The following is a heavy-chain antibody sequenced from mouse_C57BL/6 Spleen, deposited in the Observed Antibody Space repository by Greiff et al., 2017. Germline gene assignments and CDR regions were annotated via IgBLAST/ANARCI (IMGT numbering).Heavy chain of an antibody. D-gene: IGHD2-3*01. CDR2: ISSGGGYT. J-gene: IGHJ1*03. CDR1: GFTFSSYG. CDR3: ARDDGYYVRYFDV. Sequence: EVQGVESGGDLVKPGGSLKLSCAASGFTFSSYGMSWVRQTPDKRLEWVATISSGGGYTYYTDSVTGRFTISRDNAKNTLYLQMSSLKSEDTAMYYCARDDGYYVRYFDVWGTGTTVTVSS. V-gene: IGHV5-6*01.